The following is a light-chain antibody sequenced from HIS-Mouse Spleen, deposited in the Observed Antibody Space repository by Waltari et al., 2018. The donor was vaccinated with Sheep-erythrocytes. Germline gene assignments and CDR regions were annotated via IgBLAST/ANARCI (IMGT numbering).Light chain of an antibody. CDR2: DAS. J-gene: IGKJ4*01. V-gene: IGKV1-33*01. CDR3: QQYDNLLT. CDR1: QDISNY. Sequence: DIQMTQSPSSLSASVGHRVTITCQASQDISNYLNWYHQKPGKAPKLLIYDASNLETGVPSRCSGSGSGTDFTFTISSLQPEDIATYYCQQYDNLLTFGGGTKVEIK.